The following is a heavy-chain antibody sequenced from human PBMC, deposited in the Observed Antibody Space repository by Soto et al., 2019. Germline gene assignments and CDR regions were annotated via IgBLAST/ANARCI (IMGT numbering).Heavy chain of an antibody. V-gene: IGHV3-33*01. CDR1: GFTFSSYG. CDR3: ARDPDYGDYLDYFDY. CDR2: IWYDGSNK. J-gene: IGHJ4*02. Sequence: GGSLRLSCAASGFTFSSYGMHWVRQAPGKGLEWVAVIWYDGSNKYYADSVKGRFTISRDNSKNTLYLQMNSLRAEDTAVYYCARDPDYGDYLDYFDYWGQGTLVTVSS. D-gene: IGHD4-17*01.